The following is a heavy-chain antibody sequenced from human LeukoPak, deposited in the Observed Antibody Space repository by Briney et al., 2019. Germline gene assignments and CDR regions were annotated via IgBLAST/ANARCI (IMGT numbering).Heavy chain of an antibody. V-gene: IGHV1-46*01. J-gene: IGHJ6*02. CDR1: GYTFISYY. CDR3: ARAYDFWSGYSDPGMDV. Sequence: GASVKVSCKASGYTFISYYMHWVRQAPGQGLEWMGIINPSGGSTSYARKFQGRVTMTRDTSTSTVYMELSSLRSEDTAVYYCARAYDFWSGYSDPGMDVWGQGTTVTVSS. CDR2: INPSGGST. D-gene: IGHD3-3*01.